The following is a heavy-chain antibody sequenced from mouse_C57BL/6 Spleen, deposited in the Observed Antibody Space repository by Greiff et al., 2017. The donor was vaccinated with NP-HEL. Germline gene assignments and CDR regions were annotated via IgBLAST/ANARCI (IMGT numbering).Heavy chain of an antibody. V-gene: IGHV14-2*01. CDR2: IDPEDGET. CDR1: GFNIKDYY. J-gene: IGHJ3*01. D-gene: IGHD1-1*01. CDR3: AYYYGSSYGFAY. Sequence: EVKLVESGAELVKPGASVKLSYTASGFNIKDYYMHWVKQRTEQGLEWIGRIDPEDGETKYAPKFQGKATITADTSSNTAYLQLSSLTSEDTAVYYCAYYYGSSYGFAYWGQGTLVTVSA.